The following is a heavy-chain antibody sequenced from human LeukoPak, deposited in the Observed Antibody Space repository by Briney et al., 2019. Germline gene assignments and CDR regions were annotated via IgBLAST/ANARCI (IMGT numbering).Heavy chain of an antibody. Sequence: PGGSLRLSCAASGFTFSSYWMSWVRQAPGEGLEWVANIKQDASEKYYVDSVKGRFTISRDNAKNSLYLQMNSLRAEDTAVYYCARARPSHYGSGSYSVVAGHGSFDYWGQGTLVTVSS. D-gene: IGHD3-10*01. J-gene: IGHJ4*02. CDR2: IKQDASEK. CDR3: ARARPSHYGSGSYSVVAGHGSFDY. CDR1: GFTFSSYW. V-gene: IGHV3-7*01.